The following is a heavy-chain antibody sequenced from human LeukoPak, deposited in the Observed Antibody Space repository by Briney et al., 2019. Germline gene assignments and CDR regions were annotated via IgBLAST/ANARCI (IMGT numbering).Heavy chain of an antibody. J-gene: IGHJ6*04. Sequence: GGSLRLSCAASGFTLSSYGMHWVRQAPGKGLEWVAVIWYDGSNKYYADSVKGRFTISRDNSKNTLYLQMNSLRAEDTAVYHCASAPGYSSSWTDSYYYYGMDVWGKGTTVTVSS. CDR2: IWYDGSNK. CDR3: ASAPGYSSSWTDSYYYYGMDV. D-gene: IGHD6-13*01. V-gene: IGHV3-33*01. CDR1: GFTLSSYG.